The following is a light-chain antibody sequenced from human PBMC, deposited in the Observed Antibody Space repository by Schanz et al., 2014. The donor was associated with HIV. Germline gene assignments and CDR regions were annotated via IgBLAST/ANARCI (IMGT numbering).Light chain of an antibody. V-gene: IGKV3-15*01. CDR3: QQYGSLPWT. Sequence: EIVMTQSPATLSVSPGERATLSCRASQSVSSNLAWYQQKPGQAPRLLIYGASTRATGIPARFSGSESGTDFTLTISRVEPEDYAVYHCQQYGSLPWTFGQGTKVEVK. CDR2: GAS. CDR1: QSVSSN. J-gene: IGKJ1*01.